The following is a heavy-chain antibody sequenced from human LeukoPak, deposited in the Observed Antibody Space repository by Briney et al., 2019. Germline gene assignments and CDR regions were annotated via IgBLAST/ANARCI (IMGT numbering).Heavy chain of an antibody. J-gene: IGHJ2*01. D-gene: IGHD2-8*01. CDR2: IWYHGSKK. Sequence: GMSLRLSCAASGFTFSSYGMEWVRQAPGKGLEWLTVIWYHGSKKYYADSVKGRFTISRDNSNNMVDLQMNSLRVEDTAVYYCVRAVGVSARRYFDLWGRGTLDTVSS. CDR1: GFTFSSYG. V-gene: IGHV3-33*01. CDR3: VRAVGVSARRYFDL.